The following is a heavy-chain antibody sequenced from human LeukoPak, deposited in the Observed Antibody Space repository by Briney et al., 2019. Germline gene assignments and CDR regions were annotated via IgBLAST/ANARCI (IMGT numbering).Heavy chain of an antibody. J-gene: IGHJ4*02. D-gene: IGHD2-15*01. V-gene: IGHV3-48*03. CDR1: GFTFSDYE. CDR3: ARLGYCSAGSCYSLDY. Sequence: PGGSLRLSCAASGFTFSDYEMNWVRQAPGKGLEWVSYIISSGSTIFYADSMKGRFTTSRDNAKNSLYLQMKSLRAEDTAVYYCARLGYCSAGSCYSLDYWGQGTLVTVSS. CDR2: IISSGSTI.